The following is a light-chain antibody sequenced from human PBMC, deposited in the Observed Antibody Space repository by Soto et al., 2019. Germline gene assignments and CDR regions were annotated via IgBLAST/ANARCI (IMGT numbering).Light chain of an antibody. V-gene: IGKV3-20*01. CDR3: QQFGDSPPAFT. J-gene: IGKJ2*01. Sequence: LTQSPGTLSLSPGERATLSCRASRSVSSRYITWYQQKPGQAPRLLIYGASIRATGIPDRFSGSGSGTDFTLTISRLEAEDFAVYYCQQFGDSPPAFTFGQGTKLEI. CDR2: GAS. CDR1: RSVSSRY.